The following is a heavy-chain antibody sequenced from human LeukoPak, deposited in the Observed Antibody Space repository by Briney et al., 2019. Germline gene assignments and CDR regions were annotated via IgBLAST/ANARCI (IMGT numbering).Heavy chain of an antibody. V-gene: IGHV4-34*01. J-gene: IGHJ4*02. CDR3: ARGEVGAGRNFDN. D-gene: IGHD1-26*01. CDR2: INHSGST. Sequence: SETLSLTCAVYGESFSGHYCSWIRQPPGKGLEWIGEINHSGSTNYDPSLKSRVSISVDTSKNQFSLKLSSVTAADTAVYYCARGEVGAGRNFDNWGQGTLVTVSS. CDR1: GESFSGHY.